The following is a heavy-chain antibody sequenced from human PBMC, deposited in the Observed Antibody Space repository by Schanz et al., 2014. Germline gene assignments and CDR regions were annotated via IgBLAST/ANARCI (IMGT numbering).Heavy chain of an antibody. V-gene: IGHV3-11*04. CDR2: ITSGSAK. CDR1: GFTFRDYQ. CDR3: AREGERKGMLPYYFDY. Sequence: QVQLVESGGGVVQPGRSLRLSCTASGFTFRDYQMTWIRQAPGKGMEWVSYITSGSAKFYADSVKGRFTISRDNAKNSLYLQMNSLRDEDTAVYYCAREGERKGMLPYYFDYWGQGALVTVSS. D-gene: IGHD3-10*01. J-gene: IGHJ4*02.